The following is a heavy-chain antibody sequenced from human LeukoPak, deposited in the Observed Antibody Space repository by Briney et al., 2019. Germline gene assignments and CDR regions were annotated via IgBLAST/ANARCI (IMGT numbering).Heavy chain of an antibody. J-gene: IGHJ4*02. D-gene: IGHD5-18*01. CDR2: LRRDGSDK. V-gene: IGHV3-30*02. CDR1: GFTFSNYG. Sequence: PGGSLRLSCAASGFTFSNYGMHWVRQAPGKGLEWVAFLRRDGSDKYYADSVKGRFTISRDNSKYTVYLQMNSLRPEDTAVYYCAKDHSQNFDYWGQGTLVTVSS. CDR3: AKDHSQNFDY.